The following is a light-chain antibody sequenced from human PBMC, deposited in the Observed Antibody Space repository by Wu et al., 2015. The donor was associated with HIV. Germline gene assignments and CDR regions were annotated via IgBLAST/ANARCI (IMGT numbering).Light chain of an antibody. CDR2: GAS. Sequence: ENVLTQSPGTLSLSPGQRATLSCRSSQSVSASYLAWYQKRLGQAPRLLVYGASKRATGIPDRFGGSGSGTDFTLTISSLEPEDFAVYYCQQRSIVGSFGQGTKLEIK. J-gene: IGKJ2*03. CDR3: QQRSIVGS. CDR1: QSVSASY. V-gene: IGKV3-11*01.